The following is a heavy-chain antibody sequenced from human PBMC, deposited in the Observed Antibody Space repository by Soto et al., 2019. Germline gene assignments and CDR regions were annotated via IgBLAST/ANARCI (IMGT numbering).Heavy chain of an antibody. V-gene: IGHV4-30-4*01. CDR1: GGSISSGDYY. CDR2: IYYSGST. Sequence: QVQLQESGPGLVKPSQTLSLTCTVSGGSISSGDYYWSWIRQPPGKGLEWIGYIYYSGSTYYNPSLKSRVTISVDTSKNQFSLKLISVTAADTAVYYCAREGDSSGYYRWFDPWGQGTLVTVSS. D-gene: IGHD3-22*01. CDR3: AREGDSSGYYRWFDP. J-gene: IGHJ5*02.